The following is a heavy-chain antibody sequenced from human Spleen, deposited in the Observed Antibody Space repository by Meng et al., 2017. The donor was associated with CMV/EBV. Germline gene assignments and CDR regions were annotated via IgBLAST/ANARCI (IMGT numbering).Heavy chain of an antibody. V-gene: IGHV3-30*04. CDR3: AREGDVLRFLEWPMGAMDV. CDR2: ISDDGNKR. D-gene: IGHD3-3*01. Sequence: GGSLRLSCAASGFTFSSYAMSWVRQAPGKGLEWVAIISDDGNKRNFGNSVKGRFTISRDNSRNTLYLQINSLRGDDTAVYYCAREGDVLRFLEWPMGAMDVWGQGTAVTVSS. CDR1: GFTFSSYA. J-gene: IGHJ6*02.